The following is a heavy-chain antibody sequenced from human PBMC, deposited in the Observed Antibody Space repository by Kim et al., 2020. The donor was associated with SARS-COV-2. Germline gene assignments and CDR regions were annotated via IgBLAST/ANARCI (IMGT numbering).Heavy chain of an antibody. CDR2: IYYSGST. D-gene: IGHD3-22*01. Sequence: SETLSLTCTVSGGSISSSSYYWGWIRQPPGKGLEWIGSIYYSGSTYYNPSLKSRVTISVDTSKNQFSLKLSSVTAADTALYYCARHLRAITMIVVVPQNYFDYWGQGTLVTVSS. V-gene: IGHV4-39*01. J-gene: IGHJ4*02. CDR3: ARHLRAITMIVVVPQNYFDY. CDR1: GGSISSSSYY.